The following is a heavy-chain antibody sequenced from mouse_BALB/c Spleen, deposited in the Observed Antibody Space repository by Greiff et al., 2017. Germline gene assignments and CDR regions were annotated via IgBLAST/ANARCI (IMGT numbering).Heavy chain of an antibody. CDR1: GYSITSDYA. CDR3: ARYDYDVWFAY. D-gene: IGHD2-4*01. CDR2: ISYSGST. J-gene: IGHJ3*01. V-gene: IGHV3-2*02. Sequence: DVQLQESGPGLVKPSQSLSLTCTVTGYSITSDYAWNWIRQFPGNKLEWMGYISYSGSTSYNPSLKSRISITRDTSKNQFFLQLNSVTTEDTATYYCARYDYDVWFAYWGQGTLVTVSA.